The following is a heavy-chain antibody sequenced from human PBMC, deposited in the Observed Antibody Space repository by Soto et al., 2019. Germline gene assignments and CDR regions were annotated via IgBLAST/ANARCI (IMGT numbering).Heavy chain of an antibody. CDR1: GGSISSYY. CDR2: IYYSGST. D-gene: IGHD3-9*01. J-gene: IGHJ4*02. V-gene: IGHV4-59*01. Sequence: SETLSLTCTVSGGSISSYYWSWIRQPPGKGLEWIGYIYYSGSTNYNPSLKSRVTISVDTSKNQFSLKLSSVTAADTAVYYCARDMTSDWSGFDYWGQGTLVTV. CDR3: ARDMTSDWSGFDY.